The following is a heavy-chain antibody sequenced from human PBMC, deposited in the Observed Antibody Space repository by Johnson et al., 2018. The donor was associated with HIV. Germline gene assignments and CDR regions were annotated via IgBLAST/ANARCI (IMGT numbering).Heavy chain of an antibody. D-gene: IGHD6-19*01. J-gene: IGHJ3*02. CDR3: AKESSSGWDPISFDI. CDR2: IRGSGGST. Sequence: VQLVESGGGLVQPGGSLRLSCAASGFTFSSYAMNWVRQAPGKGLEWVSGIRGSGGSTYSADSVKGRFTISRDNSKNTLYLQMNSLRVEDTAVYYCAKESSSGWDPISFDIWGQGTMVTVSS. V-gene: IGHV3-23*04. CDR1: GFTFSSYA.